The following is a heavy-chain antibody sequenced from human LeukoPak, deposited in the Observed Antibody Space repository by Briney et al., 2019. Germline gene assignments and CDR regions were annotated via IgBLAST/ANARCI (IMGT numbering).Heavy chain of an antibody. Sequence: PSETLSLTCTVSGCSISSYYWSWIRQPPGKGLEWIGYIYYSGSTNYNPSLKSRVTISVDTSKNQLSLKLSSVTAADTAVYYCAREEWESSGAFDIWGQGTMVTVSS. CDR2: IYYSGST. J-gene: IGHJ3*02. V-gene: IGHV4-59*01. CDR1: GCSISSYY. CDR3: AREEWESSGAFDI. D-gene: IGHD1-26*01.